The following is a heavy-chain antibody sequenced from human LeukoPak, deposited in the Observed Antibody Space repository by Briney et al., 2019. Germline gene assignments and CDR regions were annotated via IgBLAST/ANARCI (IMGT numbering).Heavy chain of an antibody. Sequence: ASVIVSCKASGYTFTSYDINWVRQATGQGIEWMGWMNPNSGNTGYAQKFQGRVTMTRNTSISTAYMELSSLRSEDTAVYYCARVVSGWSLYYYYGMDVWGQGTTVTVSS. CDR2: MNPNSGNT. CDR3: ARVVSGWSLYYYYGMDV. V-gene: IGHV1-8*01. J-gene: IGHJ6*02. D-gene: IGHD6-19*01. CDR1: GYTFTSYD.